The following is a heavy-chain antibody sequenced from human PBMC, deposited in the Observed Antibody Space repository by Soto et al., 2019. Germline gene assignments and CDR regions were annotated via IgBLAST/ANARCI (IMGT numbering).Heavy chain of an antibody. Sequence: SETLSLTCTVSGGSISSYYWSWIRQPPGKGLEWIGYIYYSGSTNYNPSPKSRVTISVDTSKNQFSLKLSSVTAADTAVYYCARGNYDYVWGSYRYTSFDYWGQGTLVTV. CDR3: ARGNYDYVWGSYRYTSFDY. V-gene: IGHV4-59*01. D-gene: IGHD3-16*02. J-gene: IGHJ4*02. CDR2: IYYSGST. CDR1: GGSISSYY.